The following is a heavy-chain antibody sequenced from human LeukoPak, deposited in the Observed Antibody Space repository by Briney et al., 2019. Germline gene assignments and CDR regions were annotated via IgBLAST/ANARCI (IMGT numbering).Heavy chain of an antibody. V-gene: IGHV3-23*01. CDR2: ISGSGGST. D-gene: IGHD2/OR15-2a*01. CDR1: GFTFRSYA. J-gene: IGHJ6*02. Sequence: PGGSLRLSCAASGFTFRSYAMSWVRQAPGKGLEWVSGISGSGGSTYHADSVKGRFTISRDTSKNTLYLQMNSLRGEDTAVYYCAKDSRPGNTKYYYGMDVWGQGTTVTVSS. CDR3: AKDSRPGNTKYYYGMDV.